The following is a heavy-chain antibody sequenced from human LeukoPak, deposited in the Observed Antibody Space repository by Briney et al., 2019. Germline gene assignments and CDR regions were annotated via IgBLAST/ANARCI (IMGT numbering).Heavy chain of an antibody. J-gene: IGHJ6*02. D-gene: IGHD6-19*01. V-gene: IGHV4-59*01. CDR1: GGSISSYY. Sequence: PSETLSLTCTVSGGSISSYYWSWIRQPPGKELEWIGYIYYSGSTNYNPSLKSRVTISVDTSKNQFSLKLSSVTAADTAVYYCARTGLAVAGTPYYYYGMDVWGQGTTVTVSS. CDR2: IYYSGST. CDR3: ARTGLAVAGTPYYYYGMDV.